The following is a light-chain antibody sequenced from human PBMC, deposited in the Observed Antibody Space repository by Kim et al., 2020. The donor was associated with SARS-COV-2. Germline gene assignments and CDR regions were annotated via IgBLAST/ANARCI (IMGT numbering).Light chain of an antibody. J-gene: IGLJ2*01. V-gene: IGLV2-14*03. CDR2: DVS. CDR3: SSYTSSSTSSSTLV. Sequence: QSALTQPASVSGSPGQSITISCTGTSSDVGGYNFVSWYQQHPGKAPKLMFYDVSKRPSGVSNRFSGSRSGNTASLTISGLQAEDEADYYCSSYTSSSTSSSTLVFGGGTKLTVL. CDR1: SSDVGGYNF.